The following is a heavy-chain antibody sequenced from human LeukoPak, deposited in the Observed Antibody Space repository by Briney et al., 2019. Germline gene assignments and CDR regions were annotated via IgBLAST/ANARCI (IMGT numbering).Heavy chain of an antibody. D-gene: IGHD3-3*01. CDR2: IIPIFGTA. CDR3: ARDLLRFLEWSEGDYYYMDV. Sequence: ASVKVSCKASGGTFSSYAISWVRQAPGQGLEWMGGIIPIFGTANYAQKFQGRVTLTPDESTSTAYMELSSLRSEDTAVYYCARDLLRFLEWSEGDYYYMDVWGKGTTVTVSS. V-gene: IGHV1-69*13. CDR1: GGTFSSYA. J-gene: IGHJ6*03.